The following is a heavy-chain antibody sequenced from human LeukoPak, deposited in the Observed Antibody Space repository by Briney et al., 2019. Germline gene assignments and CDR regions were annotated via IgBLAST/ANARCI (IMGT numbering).Heavy chain of an antibody. J-gene: IGHJ4*02. CDR2: ISTSATYT. V-gene: IGHV3-21*01. CDR1: GFTFSSYT. CDR3: ASQYTSSRIFDD. D-gene: IGHD6-13*01. Sequence: GGSLRLSCAVSGFTFSSYTMHWVRQAPMKGLEWVSSISTSATYTYYADSVKGRFTVSRDNAKNSLYLQMNSLRAEDTAVYFCASQYTSSRIFDDWGQGTLVTVSS.